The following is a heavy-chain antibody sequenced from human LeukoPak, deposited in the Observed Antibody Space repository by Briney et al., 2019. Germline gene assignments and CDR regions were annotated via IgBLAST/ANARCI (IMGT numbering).Heavy chain of an antibody. CDR1: GDSVSSGSNY. CDR3: ARRQLHYYGMDV. Sequence: SETLSLTCSVSGDSVSSGSNYWSWFRQPPGKALEWIGDIYYTGKTNYNSSLESRVSMSVDTSKNQFSLSLTTVTAADTAVYYCARRQLHYYGMDVWGQGTTVTVSS. D-gene: IGHD4-23*01. V-gene: IGHV4-61*01. CDR2: IYYTGKT. J-gene: IGHJ6*02.